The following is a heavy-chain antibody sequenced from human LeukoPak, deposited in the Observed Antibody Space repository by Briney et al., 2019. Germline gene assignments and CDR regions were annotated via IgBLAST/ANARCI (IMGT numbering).Heavy chain of an antibody. D-gene: IGHD3-22*01. Sequence: GASVKVSCKASGYTFTSYGISWVRQAPGQGLEWMGWISAYNGNTNYAQKLQGRVTMTTDTSTSTAYMELRSLRSDDTAVYYCAGVPFYYYDSSGYSDYWGQGTLVTVSS. CDR2: ISAYNGNT. J-gene: IGHJ4*02. CDR1: GYTFTSYG. V-gene: IGHV1-18*01. CDR3: AGVPFYYYDSSGYSDY.